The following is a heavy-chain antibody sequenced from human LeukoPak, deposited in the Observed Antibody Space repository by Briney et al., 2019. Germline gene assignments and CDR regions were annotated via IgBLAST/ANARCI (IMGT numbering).Heavy chain of an antibody. D-gene: IGHD2-2*01. Sequence: GASVKVSCKASGYTFTGYYMHWVRQAPGQGLEWMGWINPNSGGTNYAQKFQGRVTMTRDTSISTAYMELSRLRSDDTAVYYCARDQPAVMWKGYYYYGMDVWGQGTTVTVSS. J-gene: IGHJ6*02. CDR2: INPNSGGT. CDR3: ARDQPAVMWKGYYYYGMDV. V-gene: IGHV1-2*02. CDR1: GYTFTGYY.